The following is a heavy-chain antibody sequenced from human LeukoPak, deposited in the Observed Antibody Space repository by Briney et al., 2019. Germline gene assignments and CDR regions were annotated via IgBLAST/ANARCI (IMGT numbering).Heavy chain of an antibody. Sequence: SETLSLTCAVYGGSFSGYHWTWIRQSPGKGLEWIGDVNYSGSTNYNPPLKSRVTISVDTSKNQFSLKLTSVTAADTAVYYCAILPATDTYYYDRSGYYRPGVHWGQGTLVSVSS. J-gene: IGHJ4*02. CDR3: AILPATDTYYYDRSGYYRPGVH. CDR1: GGSFSGYH. V-gene: IGHV4-34*01. CDR2: VNYSGST. D-gene: IGHD3-22*01.